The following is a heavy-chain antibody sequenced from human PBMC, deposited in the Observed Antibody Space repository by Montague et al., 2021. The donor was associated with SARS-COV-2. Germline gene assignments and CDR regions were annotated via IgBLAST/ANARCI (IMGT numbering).Heavy chain of an antibody. CDR1: GGSISSYY. CDR2: IYNSGST. V-gene: IGHV4-59*01. J-gene: IGHJ4*02. Sequence: SETLSLTCTVSGGSISSYYWSWIRQPPGKGLEWIGYIYNSGSTNYNPTLKNQVTISVDTSKNQFSLKLNSVTAADTAVYYCARGFDYWGQGTLVTVSS. CDR3: ARGFDY.